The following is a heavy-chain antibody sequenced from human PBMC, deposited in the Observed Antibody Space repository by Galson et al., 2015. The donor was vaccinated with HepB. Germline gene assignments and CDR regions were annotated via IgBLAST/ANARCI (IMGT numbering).Heavy chain of an antibody. CDR1: GFTFGNAW. V-gene: IGHV3-15*01. J-gene: IGHJ4*02. D-gene: IGHD3-3*01. Sequence: SLRLSCAASGFTFGNAWMSWVRQAPGKGLEWVGRIKSKRDGGTADYTAPVKGRFTISRDDSKNTLYLQMNTLKTEDTAVYYCTTESDHYDFWSGRYGYYFDYWGQGTLVTVSS. CDR3: TTESDHYDFWSGRYGYYFDY. CDR2: IKSKRDGGTA.